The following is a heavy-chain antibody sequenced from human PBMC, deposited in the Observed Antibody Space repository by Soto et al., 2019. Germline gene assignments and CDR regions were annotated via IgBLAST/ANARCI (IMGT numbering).Heavy chain of an antibody. CDR3: ARYDTSGDFDY. D-gene: IGHD3-22*01. Sequence: QLQLQESGPGLVRPSETLSLTCTVSGGSISSSSYYWGWIRQPPGKGLEWIGSIYYSGSTYYNPSLKSRVTISVDTSKNQFSLKLGSVTAADTAVYYCARYDTSGDFDYWGQGTLVSVSS. V-gene: IGHV4-39*01. CDR1: GGSISSSSYY. J-gene: IGHJ4*02. CDR2: IYYSGST.